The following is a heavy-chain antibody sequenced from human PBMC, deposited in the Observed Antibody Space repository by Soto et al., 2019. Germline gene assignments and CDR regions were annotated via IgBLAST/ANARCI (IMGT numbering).Heavy chain of an antibody. CDR3: ASRDPGTSVDY. V-gene: IGHV4-61*01. Sequence: PSETLSLTCTVSGGSVSSGSYYWSWIRQPPGKGLEWIGEIYRTGSTNYNPSLKSRVTISLDKSENQFSLKVTSLTAADTAVYYCASRDPGTSVDYWGQGTLVTVSS. CDR2: IYRTGST. CDR1: GGSVSSGSYY. J-gene: IGHJ4*02. D-gene: IGHD1-7*01.